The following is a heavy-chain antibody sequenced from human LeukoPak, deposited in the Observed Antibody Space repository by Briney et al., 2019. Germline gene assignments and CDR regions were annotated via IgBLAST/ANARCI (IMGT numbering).Heavy chain of an antibody. CDR3: ARGAWGYNYGYHNY. J-gene: IGHJ4*02. CDR2: NIPIFGTT. CDR1: GGTFIYA. D-gene: IGHD5-18*01. Sequence: SVKVSCKVSGGTFIYAISWVRQAPGQGLEWMGGNIPIFGTTDYAQNFQGRVPFTTDESTSTAYMELSSLRSEDTAVYYCARGAWGYNYGYHNYWGQGTLVTVSS. V-gene: IGHV1-69*05.